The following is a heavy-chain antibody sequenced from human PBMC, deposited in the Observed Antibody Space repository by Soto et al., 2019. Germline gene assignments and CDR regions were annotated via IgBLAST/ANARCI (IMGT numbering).Heavy chain of an antibody. D-gene: IGHD3-10*01. CDR2: INAGNGNT. CDR3: AREYYYGSGSYYNDYYGMDV. CDR1: GYTFTSYA. J-gene: IGHJ6*02. V-gene: IGHV1-3*01. Sequence: GASVKVSCKASGYTFTSYAMHWVRQAPGQRLERMGWINAGNGNTKYSQKFQGRVTITRDTSASTAYMELSSLRSEDTAVYYCAREYYYGSGSYYNDYYGMDVWGQGTTVTVSS.